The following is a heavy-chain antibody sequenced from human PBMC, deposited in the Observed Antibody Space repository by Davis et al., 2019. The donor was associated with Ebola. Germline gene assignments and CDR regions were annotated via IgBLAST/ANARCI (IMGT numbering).Heavy chain of an antibody. Sequence: ASVKVSCKASGYTFTTYGLTWVRQAPGQGLEWMGWIRVSSGDTNYAQKFQGRVTMTRDTSISTVYMELSSLRYDDTADYYCARGHNYAHEYWGQGTLVTVSS. CDR3: ARGHNYAHEY. CDR1: GYTFTTYG. J-gene: IGHJ4*02. CDR2: IRVSSGDT. D-gene: IGHD4-11*01. V-gene: IGHV1-18*04.